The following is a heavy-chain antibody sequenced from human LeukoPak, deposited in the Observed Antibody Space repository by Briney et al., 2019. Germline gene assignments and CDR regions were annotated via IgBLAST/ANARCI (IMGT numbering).Heavy chain of an antibody. CDR1: GFTFSDYY. Sequence: GGSLRLSCAASGFTFSDYYMTWIRQAPGKGLEWVSYISSRSSTIYHADSVKGRFTISRDNAKNSLYLQMNSLRAEDTAVYYCVKNDGWFHLAQWGQGTLVTVSS. CDR3: VKNDGWFHLAQ. D-gene: IGHD6-19*01. J-gene: IGHJ4*02. CDR2: ISSRSSTI. V-gene: IGHV3-11*01.